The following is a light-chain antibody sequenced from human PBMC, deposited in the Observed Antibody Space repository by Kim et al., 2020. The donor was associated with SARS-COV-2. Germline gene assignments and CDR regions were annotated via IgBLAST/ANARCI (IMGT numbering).Light chain of an antibody. Sequence: DIVMTQTPLSLSVTPGQPASISCKSSQSLLHNNGNTYLYWFLQRAGQPPQLLIYEVSKRLSGVPDRFSGSGSGTDFTLKISRVEAEDVGVYYCMEATQFPITFGQGTRLEIK. CDR2: EVS. J-gene: IGKJ5*01. CDR1: QSLLHNNGNTY. V-gene: IGKV2D-29*01. CDR3: MEATQFPIT.